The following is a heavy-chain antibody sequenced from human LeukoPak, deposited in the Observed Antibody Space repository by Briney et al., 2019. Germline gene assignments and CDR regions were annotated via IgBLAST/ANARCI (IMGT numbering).Heavy chain of an antibody. V-gene: IGHV4-39*01. D-gene: IGHD6-13*01. J-gene: IGHJ4*02. CDR3: ARLDSSSWYPDY. CDR2: IYYSGST. CDR1: GGSISSSSYY. Sequence: PSETLSLTCTVSGGSISSSSYYWGWIRQPPGKGREWIGSIYYSGSTYYNPSLKSRVTISVDTSKNQFSLKLSSVTAADTAVYYCARLDSSSWYPDYWGQGTLVTVSS.